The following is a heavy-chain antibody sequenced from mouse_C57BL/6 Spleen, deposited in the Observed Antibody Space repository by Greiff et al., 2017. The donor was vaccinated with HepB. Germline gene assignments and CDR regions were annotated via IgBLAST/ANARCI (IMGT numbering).Heavy chain of an antibody. Sequence: LEWIGRIHPSDSDTNYNQKFKGKATLTVDKSSSTAYMQLSSLTSEDSAVYYCAICLDYDYPNWYFDVWGTGTTVTVSS. V-gene: IGHV1-74*01. J-gene: IGHJ1*03. CDR2: IHPSDSDT. CDR3: AICLDYDYPNWYFDV. D-gene: IGHD2-4*01.